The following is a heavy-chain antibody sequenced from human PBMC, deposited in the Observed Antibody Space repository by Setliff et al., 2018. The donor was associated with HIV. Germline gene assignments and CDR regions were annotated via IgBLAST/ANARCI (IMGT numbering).Heavy chain of an antibody. Sequence: SETLSLTCAVYGGSFSGYYWSWIRQPPGKGLEWIGEINHSGSTNYIPSLKSRATISIDTSKNQLSLKLRSVTAADTAVYYCARIGSGWSVGWFDPWGQGTLVTVSS. CDR1: GGSFSGYY. CDR2: INHSGST. D-gene: IGHD6-13*01. V-gene: IGHV4-34*01. J-gene: IGHJ5*02. CDR3: ARIGSGWSVGWFDP.